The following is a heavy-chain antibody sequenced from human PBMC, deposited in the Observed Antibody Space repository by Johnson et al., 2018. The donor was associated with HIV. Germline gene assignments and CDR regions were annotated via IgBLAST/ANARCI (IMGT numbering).Heavy chain of an antibody. V-gene: IGHV3/OR16-9*01. CDR1: GFIVSSNH. CDR2: ISGNSGSI. Sequence: VQLVESGGGVIQPGGSLRLSCAASGFIVSSNHMSWVRQAPGKGLEWVSGISGNSGSIGYADSVKGRFTISRDNAKNSLYLQMNSLRVEDTAVYYCASSRSDHDAFDIWGQGTMVTVSS. J-gene: IGHJ3*02. CDR3: ASSRSDHDAFDI.